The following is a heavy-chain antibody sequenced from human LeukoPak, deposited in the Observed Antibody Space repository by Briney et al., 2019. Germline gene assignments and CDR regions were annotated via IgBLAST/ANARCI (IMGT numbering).Heavy chain of an antibody. CDR2: INHSGST. CDR1: GGSFSGYY. D-gene: IGHD4-17*01. CDR3: ARCLVRDDTFDI. J-gene: IGHJ3*02. V-gene: IGHV4-34*01. Sequence: SETLSLTCAVYGGSFSGYYWSWIRQPAGKGLEWIGEINHSGSTNYNPSLKSRVTISVDTSKNQFSLKLSSVTAADTAVYYCARCLVRDDTFDIWGQGTMVTVSS.